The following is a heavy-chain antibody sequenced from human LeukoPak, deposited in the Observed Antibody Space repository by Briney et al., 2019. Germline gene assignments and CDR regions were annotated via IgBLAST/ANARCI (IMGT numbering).Heavy chain of an antibody. V-gene: IGHV4-39*07. J-gene: IGHJ4*02. Sequence: SETLSLTCTVSGGSISSSSYYWGWIRQPPGKGLEWIGEINHSGSTDYNPSLKSRVTISVDTSKNQFSLKLNSVTAADTAVYYCARGQLRLSNWGQGSLVIVSS. CDR2: INHSGST. CDR3: ARGQLRLSN. D-gene: IGHD6-25*01. CDR1: GGSISSSSYY.